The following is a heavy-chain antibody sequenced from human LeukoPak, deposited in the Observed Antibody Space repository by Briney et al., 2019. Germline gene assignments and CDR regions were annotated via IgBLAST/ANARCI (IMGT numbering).Heavy chain of an antibody. CDR3: ARAGNGWDDY. J-gene: IGHJ4*02. CDR2: MSGSGGST. D-gene: IGHD1-1*01. Sequence: SGGSLRLSCAASEFTFSSYAMNWVRPAPGKGLEWVSAMSGSGGSTYYADSVKGRFTISRDNSKNTLYLQMNSLRAEDTAVYYCARAGNGWDDYWGQGTLVTVSS. V-gene: IGHV3-23*01. CDR1: EFTFSSYA.